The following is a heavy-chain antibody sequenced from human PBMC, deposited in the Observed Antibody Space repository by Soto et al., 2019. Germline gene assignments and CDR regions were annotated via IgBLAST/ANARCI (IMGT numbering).Heavy chain of an antibody. CDR1: GDSFNTYW. D-gene: IGHD6-19*01. J-gene: IGHJ5*02. Sequence: PGESLKISCKGSGDSFNTYWIAWVRQMPGKGLECMGIIYPDDSDTSYSPSFQGQVTISADKSISTAYLQWNNLRASDSAMYYCATGLGVGALGWVDPWGQGTQVTVSS. V-gene: IGHV5-51*01. CDR2: IYPDDSDT. CDR3: ATGLGVGALGWVDP.